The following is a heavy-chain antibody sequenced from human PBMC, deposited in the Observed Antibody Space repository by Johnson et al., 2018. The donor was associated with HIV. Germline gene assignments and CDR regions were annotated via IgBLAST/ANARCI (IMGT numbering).Heavy chain of an antibody. D-gene: IGHD1-26*01. CDR1: GFTFTNAW. CDR2: TSYDGSNK. J-gene: IGHJ3*02. CDR3: ARMLVGAYFDYHYAFDI. Sequence: QVQLVESGGGLVQPGGSLRLSCVASGFTFTNAWMTWVRQAPGKGLEWVAVTSYDGSNKYYADSVKGRFTISRDNSKNTLYLQMNSLRAEDTAVYYCARMLVGAYFDYHYAFDIWGQGTMVTVSS. V-gene: IGHV3-30*03.